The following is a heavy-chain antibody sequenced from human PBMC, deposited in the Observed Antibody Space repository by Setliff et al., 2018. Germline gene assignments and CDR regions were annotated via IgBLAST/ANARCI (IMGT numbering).Heavy chain of an antibody. CDR1: GYTFTSSG. CDR3: SRLVRYCTTTTCQRASGAEF. J-gene: IGHJ1*01. Sequence: ASVKVSCKASGYTFTSSGITWVRQAPGQGLEWMGWISAYTGNTNYAQKLQGRVTMTTDTSTSTAYTEMRSLTSDDTAVYYCSRLVRYCTTTTCQRASGAEFWGQGTLVTVSS. D-gene: IGHD2-8*01. CDR2: ISAYTGNT. V-gene: IGHV1-18*01.